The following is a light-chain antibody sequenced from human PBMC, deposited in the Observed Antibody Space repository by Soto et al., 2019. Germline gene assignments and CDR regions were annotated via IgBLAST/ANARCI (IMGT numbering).Light chain of an antibody. V-gene: IGLV1-40*01. Sequence: QSVLTQPPSVSGAPGQRVTISCTGTSSNIGAGYDVHWYQQIPGSAPKVLIYGNTNRPSGVPDRFLGSRSGTSASLAITGLQAEDEATYYCQSYDRGLSGSVFGGGTKLTVL. J-gene: IGLJ3*02. CDR3: QSYDRGLSGSV. CDR2: GNT. CDR1: SSNIGAGYD.